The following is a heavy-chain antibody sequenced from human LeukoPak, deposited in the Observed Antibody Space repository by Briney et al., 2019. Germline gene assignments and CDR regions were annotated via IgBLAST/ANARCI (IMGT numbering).Heavy chain of an antibody. J-gene: IGHJ2*01. D-gene: IGHD3-3*01. CDR2: TYYRSKWYS. CDR3: ARDLPQLRGLGYWYFDL. V-gene: IGHV6-1*01. Sequence: SQTLSLTCAISGDSVSSNSAAWNWIRQSPSRGLEWLGRTYYRSKWYSDYAVSVKSRITINPDTSKNQFSLQLNSVTPEDTAVYYCARDLPQLRGLGYWYFDLWGRGTLVTVSS. CDR1: GDSVSSNSAA.